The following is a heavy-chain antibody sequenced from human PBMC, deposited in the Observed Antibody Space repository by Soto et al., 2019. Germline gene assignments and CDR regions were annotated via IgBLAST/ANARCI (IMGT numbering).Heavy chain of an antibody. CDR1: GYTFTSYA. V-gene: IGHV1-3*01. Sequence: ASVKVSCKASGYTFTSYAMHWVRQAPGQRLEWMGWINAGNGNTKYSQKFQGRVTITRDTSASTAYMELSSLRSEDTAVYHCARVVSSDWFDPWGQGTLVTVSS. CDR2: INAGNGNT. CDR3: ARVVSSDWFDP. D-gene: IGHD6-19*01. J-gene: IGHJ5*02.